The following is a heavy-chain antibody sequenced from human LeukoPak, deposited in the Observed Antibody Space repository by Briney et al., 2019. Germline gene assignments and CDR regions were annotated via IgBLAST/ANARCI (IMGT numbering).Heavy chain of an antibody. Sequence: SETLSLTCTVSGGSISSSSYYWGWIRQPPGKGLEWIGSIYYSGSTYYNPSLKSRVTISVDTSKNQFSLKLSSVTAADTAVYYCARPPREPTWGTTVTGMDVWGQGTTVTVSS. CDR1: GGSISSSSYY. CDR3: ARPPREPTWGTTVTGMDV. J-gene: IGHJ6*02. CDR2: IYYSGST. V-gene: IGHV4-39*01. D-gene: IGHD4-17*01.